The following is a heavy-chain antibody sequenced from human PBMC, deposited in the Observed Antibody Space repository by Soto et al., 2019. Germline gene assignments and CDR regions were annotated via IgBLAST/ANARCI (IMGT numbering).Heavy chain of an antibody. CDR2: IYYSGST. J-gene: IGHJ5*02. Sequence: TSETLSLTCAVSGGSISRGGYSWSWIRQQPGKGLEWIGYIYYSGSTYYNPSLNSRVTISVDTSKNQFSLKLSSVTAADTAVYYCARNEDWFDPWGQGTLVTVSS. CDR1: GGSISRGGYS. CDR3: ARNEDWFDP. V-gene: IGHV4-31*11.